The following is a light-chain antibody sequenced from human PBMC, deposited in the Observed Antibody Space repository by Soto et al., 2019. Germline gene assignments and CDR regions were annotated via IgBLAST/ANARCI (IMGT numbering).Light chain of an antibody. CDR2: KAS. J-gene: IGKJ1*01. CDR1: QSISSW. Sequence: DIQVSQSNSTLSASVGDRVTITCRASQSISSWLAWYQQKPGKAPKLLIYKASSLESGVPSRFSGSGSGTEFTLTISSLQPDDFATYYCQQYNSYWTFCQGTKA. V-gene: IGKV1-5*03. CDR3: QQYNSYWT.